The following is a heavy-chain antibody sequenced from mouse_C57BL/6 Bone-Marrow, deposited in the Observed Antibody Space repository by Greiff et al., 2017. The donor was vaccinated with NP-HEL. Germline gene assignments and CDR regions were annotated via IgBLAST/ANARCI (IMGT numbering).Heavy chain of an antibody. V-gene: IGHV1-4*01. CDR1: GYTFTSYT. CDR3: ARYDYLWYFDV. Sequence: VQLQQSGAELARPGASVKMSCKASGYTFTSYTMHWVKQRPGQGLEWIGYINPSSGYTKYNQKFKDKATLPADKSSSTAYMQLSSLTSEDSAVYYCARYDYLWYFDVWGTGTTVTVSS. J-gene: IGHJ1*03. CDR2: INPSSGYT. D-gene: IGHD2-4*01.